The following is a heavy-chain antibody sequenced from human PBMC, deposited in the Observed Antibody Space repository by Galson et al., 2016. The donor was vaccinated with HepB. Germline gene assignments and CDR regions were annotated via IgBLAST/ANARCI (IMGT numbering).Heavy chain of an antibody. V-gene: IGHV4-39*01. J-gene: IGHJ3*02. CDR3: ARSVNEAFDI. CDR2: ISYRGTT. D-gene: IGHD1-1*01. CDR1: GNSITSSGYF. Sequence: ETLSLTCNVSGNSITSSGYFWGWIRQPPGKGLEWIGAISYRGTTYDYPSLKSRLTVSVDTSKNQFSLKLSSVTAADTAVYYCARSVNEAFDIWGQGTMVTVSS.